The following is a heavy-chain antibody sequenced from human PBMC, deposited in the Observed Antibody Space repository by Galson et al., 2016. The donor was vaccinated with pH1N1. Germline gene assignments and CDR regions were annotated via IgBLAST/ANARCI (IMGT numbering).Heavy chain of an antibody. J-gene: IGHJ4*02. Sequence: SVKVSCKASGYTFTDYYIHWVRQAPGQGLEWMGRINPNSGATNYAQKFQGRVTMTRDTSISTAYMELSSLRSDDTAFYYCAKASDLSAYDLDYFDCWGQGTLVTVSS. D-gene: IGHD5-12*01. CDR3: AKASDLSAYDLDYFDC. CDR2: INPNSGAT. V-gene: IGHV1-2*06. CDR1: GYTFTDYY.